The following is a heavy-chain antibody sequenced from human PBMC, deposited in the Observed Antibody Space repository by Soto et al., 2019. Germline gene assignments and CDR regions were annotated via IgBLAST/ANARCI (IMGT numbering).Heavy chain of an antibody. J-gene: IGHJ4*02. CDR3: GEWSTGGGGWYNY. CDR1: GFTFSKTA. CDR2: MSHGGDFT. V-gene: IGHV3-23*01. D-gene: IGHD6-19*01. Sequence: GGSLRLSCTASGFTFSKTAMTWVRQAPGRGLEWVSSMSHGGDFTYYADSVKGRFTISRDTSRNTLFLQMSSLRAEDTAIYYCGEWSTGGGGWYNYWGQGTLVTVSS.